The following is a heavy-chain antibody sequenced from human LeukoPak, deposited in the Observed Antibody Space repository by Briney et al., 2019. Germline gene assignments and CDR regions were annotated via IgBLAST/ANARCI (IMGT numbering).Heavy chain of an antibody. D-gene: IGHD6-19*01. Sequence: GESLKISCKCSGYSFTSYWIGWVRQMPGKGLEWMGIIYPGDSDTRYSPSFQGQVTISADKSISTAYLQWSSLKASDTAMYYCARRIAVANKFSNFDAFDIWGQGTMVTVSS. CDR3: ARRIAVANKFSNFDAFDI. J-gene: IGHJ3*02. V-gene: IGHV5-51*01. CDR1: GYSFTSYW. CDR2: IYPGDSDT.